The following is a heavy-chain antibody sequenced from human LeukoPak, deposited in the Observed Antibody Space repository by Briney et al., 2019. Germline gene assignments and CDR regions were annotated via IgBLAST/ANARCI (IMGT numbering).Heavy chain of an antibody. D-gene: IGHD2-2*01. J-gene: IGHJ4*02. V-gene: IGHV4-30-4*07. CDR3: ARDGAGYCSSTSCRAGVDY. CDR1: GGSISSGGYS. Sequence: PSQTLSLTCAVSGGSISSGGYSWSWIRQPPGKAMEFIAYIYYTGNTYFNPSLKSRVTISVDTSKNQFSLKLSSVTAADTAVYFCARDGAGYCSSTSCRAGVDYWGQGTLVTVSS. CDR2: IYYTGNT.